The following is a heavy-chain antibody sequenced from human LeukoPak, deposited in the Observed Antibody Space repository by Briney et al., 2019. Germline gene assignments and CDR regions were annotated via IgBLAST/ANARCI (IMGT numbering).Heavy chain of an antibody. J-gene: IGHJ3*02. Sequence: SETLSLTCTVSGGSISSSSYYWGWIRQPPGTGLEWIGSIYYSGSTYYNPSLKSRVTISVDTSKNQFSLKLSSVTAANTAVYYCARSRDDYGDYAEAFDIWGQGTMVTVSS. CDR2: IYYSGST. V-gene: IGHV4-39*01. CDR1: GGSISSSSYY. D-gene: IGHD4-17*01. CDR3: ARSRDDYGDYAEAFDI.